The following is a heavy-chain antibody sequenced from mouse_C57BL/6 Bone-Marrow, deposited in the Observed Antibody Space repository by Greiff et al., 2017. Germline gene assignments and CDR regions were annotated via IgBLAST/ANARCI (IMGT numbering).Heavy chain of an antibody. V-gene: IGHV7-3*01. CDR2: IRNKANGYTT. CDR3: ARYDYAAWFAY. J-gene: IGHJ3*01. D-gene: IGHD1-1*01. Sequence: DVKLVESGGGLVQPGGSLSLSCAASGFTFTDYYMSWVRQPPGKALEWLGFIRNKANGYTTEYSASVQGRFTISRDNSQSILYLQMNALRAEDSATYYCARYDYAAWFAYWGQGTLVTVSA. CDR1: GFTFTDYY.